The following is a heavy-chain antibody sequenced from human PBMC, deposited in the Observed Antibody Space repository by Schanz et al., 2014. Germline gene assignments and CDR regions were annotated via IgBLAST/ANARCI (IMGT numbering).Heavy chain of an antibody. D-gene: IGHD6-13*01. J-gene: IGHJ4*02. CDR1: GITLSGYG. CDR3: AKEKEEVAADGSCFDY. CDR2: ISFDGRNT. V-gene: IGHV3-30*18. Sequence: VQLVESGGGLVQPGRSLRLSCAASGITLSGYGLHWVRQAPGKGLEWVGFISFDGRNTGYAHSVKGRFTISRDNSKNTVNLQMNSLRAEDTAVYYCAKEKEEVAADGSCFDYWGQGTLVTVSS.